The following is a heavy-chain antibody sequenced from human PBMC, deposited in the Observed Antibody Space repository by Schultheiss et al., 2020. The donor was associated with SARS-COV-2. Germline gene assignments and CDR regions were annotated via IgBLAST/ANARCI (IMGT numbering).Heavy chain of an antibody. J-gene: IGHJ4*02. CDR2: ISWNSGSI. CDR1: VFSSNY. V-gene: IGHV3-9*01. Sequence: GGSLRLSCAASVFSSNYMNWVRQAPGKGLQWVSGISWNSGSIGYADSVKGRFTISRDNAKNSLYLQMNSLRGEDTAFYYCAKDRIEVATTFDYWGQGTLVTVSS. CDR3: AKDRIEVATTFDY. D-gene: IGHD6-19*01.